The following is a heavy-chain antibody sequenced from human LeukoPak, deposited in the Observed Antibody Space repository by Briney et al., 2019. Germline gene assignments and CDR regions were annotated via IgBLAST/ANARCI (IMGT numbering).Heavy chain of an antibody. D-gene: IGHD3-10*01. Sequence: GRSLRLSCAASGSTFSSYAMSWVRQAPGKGLEWVSAISGSGGSTYYADSVKGRFTISRDNAKNSLYLQMNSLRADDTAVYFCARDKVGYGSGAIDYWGQGTLVTVSS. CDR2: ISGSGGST. J-gene: IGHJ4*02. V-gene: IGHV3-23*01. CDR1: GSTFSSYA. CDR3: ARDKVGYGSGAIDY.